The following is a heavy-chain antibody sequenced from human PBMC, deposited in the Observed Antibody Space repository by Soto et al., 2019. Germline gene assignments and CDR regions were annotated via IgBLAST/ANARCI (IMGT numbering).Heavy chain of an antibody. CDR2: IRSKANSDAT. V-gene: IGHV3-73*01. D-gene: IGHD2-15*01. CDR3: VRYCSGGSCPDAFDI. Sequence: KGLEWVGRIRSKANSDATAYGASVKGRFTISRDDSKNTAYLQMNSLKTEDTAVYYCVRYCSGGSCPDAFDIWGQGTMVTVSS. J-gene: IGHJ3*02.